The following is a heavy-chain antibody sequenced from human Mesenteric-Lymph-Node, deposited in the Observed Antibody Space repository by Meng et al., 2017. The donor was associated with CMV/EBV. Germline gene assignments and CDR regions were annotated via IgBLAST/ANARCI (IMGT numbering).Heavy chain of an antibody. J-gene: IGHJ4*02. CDR1: GFTFDAYG. D-gene: IGHD3-22*01. CDR3: ARGGGLGYYYDSSGYFY. CDR2: ISSSGTYI. V-gene: IGHV3-21*01. Sequence: GESLKISCAASGFTFDAYGMNWVRQAPGKGLEWVSSISSSGTYIYYADSTKGRFTISRDDAKNSLYLQMNSLRAEDTAVYYCARGGGLGYYYDSSGYFYWGQGTLVTVSS.